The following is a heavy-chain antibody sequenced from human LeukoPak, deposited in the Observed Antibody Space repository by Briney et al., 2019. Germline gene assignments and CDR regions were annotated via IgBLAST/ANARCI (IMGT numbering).Heavy chain of an antibody. CDR2: IKQDGSEK. CDR3: ARKIDAFDI. CDR1: GLTFSSYW. J-gene: IGHJ3*02. V-gene: IGHV3-7*01. Sequence: PGGSLRLSCAASGLTFSSYWMSWVRQAPGKGLEWVANIKQDGSEKYYVDSVKGRFTISRDNAKNSLYLQMNSLRAEDTAVYYCARKIDAFDIWGQGTMVTVSS.